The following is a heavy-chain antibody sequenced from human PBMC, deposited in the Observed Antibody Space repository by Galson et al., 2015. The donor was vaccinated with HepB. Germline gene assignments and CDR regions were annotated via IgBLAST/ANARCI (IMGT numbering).Heavy chain of an antibody. V-gene: IGHV1-24*01. CDR1: GYTLTELS. D-gene: IGHD3-3*01. CDR2: FDPEDGET. J-gene: IGHJ4*02. CDR3: ATEVSFPYYDFWSGYRFDY. Sequence: SVKVSCKASGYTLTELSMHWVRQAPGKGLEWMGGFDPEDGETIYAQKFQGRVTMTEDTSTDTAYMELSSLRSEDTAVYYCATEVSFPYYDFWSGYRFDYWGQGTLVTVSS.